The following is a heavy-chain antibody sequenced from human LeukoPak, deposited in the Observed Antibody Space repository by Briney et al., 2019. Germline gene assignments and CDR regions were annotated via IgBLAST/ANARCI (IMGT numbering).Heavy chain of an antibody. Sequence: GGSLRLSCAASGFTFSSYAMSWVRQAPGKGLEWVSAISGSGGSTYYADSVKGRFTIPRDNSKNTLYLQMNSLRAKDTAVYYCARARGPFYDSSGYYYFDYWGQGTLVTVSS. D-gene: IGHD3-22*01. J-gene: IGHJ4*02. CDR1: GFTFSSYA. CDR2: ISGSGGST. CDR3: ARARGPFYDSSGYYYFDY. V-gene: IGHV3-23*01.